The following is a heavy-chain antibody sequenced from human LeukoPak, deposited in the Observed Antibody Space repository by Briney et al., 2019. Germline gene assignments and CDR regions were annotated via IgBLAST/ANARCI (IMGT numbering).Heavy chain of an antibody. V-gene: IGHV3-11*01. J-gene: IGHJ4*02. CDR2: ISSSDSPI. D-gene: IGHD6-19*01. Sequence: GGSLRLSCAASGFTFSDYYMSWIRQAPGKGLEWLSYISSSDSPIYYADSVKGRFTISRENAKNSLYLQMNSLRAEDTAVYYCAKDLTPGLAHGLYFDYWGQGTLVTVSS. CDR3: AKDLTPGLAHGLYFDY. CDR1: GFTFSDYY.